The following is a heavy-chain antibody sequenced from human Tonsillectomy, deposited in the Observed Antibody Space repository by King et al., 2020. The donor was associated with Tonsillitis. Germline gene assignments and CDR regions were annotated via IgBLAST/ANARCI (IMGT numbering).Heavy chain of an antibody. J-gene: IGHJ6*02. Sequence: VQLVESGGGLVKPGGSLRLSCAASGFTLSRYTMNWVRQAPGKGLEWVASISASSNYIYYADSVQARFTISRENAKNSLYLQLNSLRAEDPAVYYCARDDSYFYYYGMDVWGQGTTVTVSS. V-gene: IGHV3-21*01. CDR2: ISASSNYI. CDR1: GFTLSRYT. CDR3: ARDDSYFYYYGMDV. D-gene: IGHD2-21*02.